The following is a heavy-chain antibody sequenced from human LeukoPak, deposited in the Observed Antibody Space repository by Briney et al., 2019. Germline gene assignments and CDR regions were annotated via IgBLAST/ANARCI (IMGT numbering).Heavy chain of an antibody. D-gene: IGHD2-2*01. Sequence: GGSLRLSCAASGFTFSSYAMSWFRQAPGKGLEWVSAVSGSGGSTYYADSMKGRFTISRDKSKSTLYLQMNSLRAEDTAVYYCAKSPYQLPTGAGSDNWGQGTLVTVSS. CDR1: GFTFSSYA. V-gene: IGHV3-23*01. CDR3: AKSPYQLPTGAGSDN. CDR2: VSGSGGST. J-gene: IGHJ4*02.